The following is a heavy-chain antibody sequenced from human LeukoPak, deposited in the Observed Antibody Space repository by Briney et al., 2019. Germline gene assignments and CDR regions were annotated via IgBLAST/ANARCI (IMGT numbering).Heavy chain of an antibody. V-gene: IGHV5-51*01. D-gene: IGHD5-12*01. CDR3: ARRGPDSGYDWGLDY. J-gene: IGHJ4*02. Sequence: GESLKISCKGSGYSFTSYWIGWVRQMPGKGLEWMGIIYPGDSDTRYSPSFQGQVTISADKSISTAYLQWSSLKASDTAMYYCARRGPDSGYDWGLDYWGQGTLVTVSS. CDR2: IYPGDSDT. CDR1: GYSFTSYW.